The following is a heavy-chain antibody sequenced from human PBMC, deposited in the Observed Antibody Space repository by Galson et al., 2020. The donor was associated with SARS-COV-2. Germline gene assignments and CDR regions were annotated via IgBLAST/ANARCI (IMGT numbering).Heavy chain of an antibody. CDR3: AKDSGNYVYYYIDV. V-gene: IGHV3-30*18. CDR2: ISHDGSEQ. J-gene: IGHJ6*03. D-gene: IGHD3-10*01. CDR1: GFMFNSYG. Sequence: GESLKISCAASGFMFNSYGMHWVRQAPDKGLEWVAVISHDGSEQYYADSVKGRFTISRDSSKHTLYLQMDSLRTEDTAIYFCAKDSGNYVYYYIDVWGKGTTVTISS.